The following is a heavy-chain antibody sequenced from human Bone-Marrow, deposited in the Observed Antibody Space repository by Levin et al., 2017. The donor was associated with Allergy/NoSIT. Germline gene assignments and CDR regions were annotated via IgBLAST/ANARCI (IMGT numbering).Heavy chain of an antibody. J-gene: IGHJ4*02. D-gene: IGHD6-13*01. V-gene: IGHV3-23*01. Sequence: GESLKISCAASGFTFSKYAMGWVRQAPGKGLKWVSSLSGSGGATFYADSVEGRFTISRDNSKNTLYLQMDSLTAEDTAIYYCAKASLAAAGHFEFWGQGNLVTVSS. CDR3: AKASLAAAGHFEF. CDR2: LSGSGGAT. CDR1: GFTFSKYA.